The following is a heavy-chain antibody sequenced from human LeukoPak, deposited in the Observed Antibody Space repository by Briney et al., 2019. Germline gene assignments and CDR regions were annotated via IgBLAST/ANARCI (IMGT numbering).Heavy chain of an antibody. J-gene: IGHJ4*02. CDR2: MNPNSGNT. CDR1: GYTFTSYD. V-gene: IGHV1-8*01. CDR3: ARGNRRLLWFGRVLDY. Sequence: ASVKVSCKASGYTFTSYDINWVRQATEQGIEWMGWMNPNSGNTGYAQKFQGRVTMTRNTSISTAYMELSSLRSEDTAVYYCARGNRRLLWFGRVLDYWGQGTLVTVSS. D-gene: IGHD3-10*01.